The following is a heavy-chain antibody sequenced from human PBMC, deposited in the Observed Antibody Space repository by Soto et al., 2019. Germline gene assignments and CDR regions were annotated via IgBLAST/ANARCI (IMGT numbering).Heavy chain of an antibody. D-gene: IGHD3-10*01. J-gene: IGHJ4*02. CDR1: GFTFSSYV. CDR3: ASHRLHDYYNFDY. CDR2: ISGGGART. Sequence: EVQLLESGGGLVQPGGSLRLSCAASGFTFSSYVLSWVRQAPGTGLEWVSVISGGGARTNYADSVKGRFNISRDNSKKVYLQMNSLRGEDTAVYYCASHRLHDYYNFDYWGQGTLVTVSS. V-gene: IGHV3-23*01.